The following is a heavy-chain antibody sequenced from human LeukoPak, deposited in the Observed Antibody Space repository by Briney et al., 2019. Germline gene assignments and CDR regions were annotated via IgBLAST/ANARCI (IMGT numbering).Heavy chain of an antibody. D-gene: IGHD3/OR15-3a*01. Sequence: ASVRVSCKLSENRLTQLLMHWVRQAPGQGLEWVGGFRPENDVPVYAQKFQGRVAMTTDTSTDTAYMELWSLKSDDTAVYFCATLLDSFWSGHSVPPEDYWGQGTLVTVSS. CDR2: FRPENDVP. CDR1: ENRLTQLL. V-gene: IGHV1-24*01. J-gene: IGHJ4*02. CDR3: ATLLDSFWSGHSVPPEDY.